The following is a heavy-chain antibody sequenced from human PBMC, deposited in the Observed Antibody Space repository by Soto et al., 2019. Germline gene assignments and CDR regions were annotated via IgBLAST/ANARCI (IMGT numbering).Heavy chain of an antibody. Sequence: ASVPVSCQASGSTFTRYYMHWVRQAPGQGLEWMGIINPSGGSTSYAQKFQGRVTMTRDTSTSTVYMELSSLRSEDTAVYYCARDLNDYGDSPIWGQGTMVTVSS. CDR3: ARDLNDYGDSPI. D-gene: IGHD4-17*01. CDR2: INPSGGST. CDR1: GSTFTRYY. J-gene: IGHJ3*02. V-gene: IGHV1-46*03.